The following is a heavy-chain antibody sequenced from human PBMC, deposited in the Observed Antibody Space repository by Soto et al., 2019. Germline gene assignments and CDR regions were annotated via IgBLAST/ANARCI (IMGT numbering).Heavy chain of an antibody. CDR2: VSNSGDT. D-gene: IGHD3-22*01. Sequence: LSLTCSVSGDSVSSGNYFWSWMRQPPGKGLEWIAFVSNSGDTNYNPSLKSRVTISVDTSKNQFSLKLTSVTAADTAVYHCARTDSRGSWAAWFWGQGILVTVSS. CDR3: ARTDSRGSWAAWF. J-gene: IGHJ4*02. V-gene: IGHV4-61*01. CDR1: GDSVSSGNYF.